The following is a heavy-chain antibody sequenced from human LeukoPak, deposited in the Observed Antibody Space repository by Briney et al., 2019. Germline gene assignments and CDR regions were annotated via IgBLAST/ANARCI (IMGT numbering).Heavy chain of an antibody. CDR1: GGSISSYY. CDR3: ARGGNTVTPFDY. CDR2: IYYSGST. J-gene: IGHJ4*02. Sequence: SETLSLTCTVSGGSISSYYWSWIRRPPGKGLEWIGYIYYSGSTNYNPSLKSRVTISVDTSKNQFSLKLRSVTAADTAVYYCARGGNTVTPFDYWGQGTLVTVSS. V-gene: IGHV4-59*01. D-gene: IGHD4-11*01.